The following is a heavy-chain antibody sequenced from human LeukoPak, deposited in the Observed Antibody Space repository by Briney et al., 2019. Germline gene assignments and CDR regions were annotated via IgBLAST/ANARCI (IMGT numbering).Heavy chain of an antibody. J-gene: IGHJ6*02. CDR1: GFTFSSYW. D-gene: IGHD2-2*01. CDR3: ASFDIVVVPAAMNRGYGMDV. CDR2: IWYDGSNK. Sequence: GGSLRLSCAASGFTFSSYWMSRVRQAPGKGLEWVAVIWYDGSNKYYADSVKGRFTISRDNSKNTLYLQMNSLRAEDTAVYYCASFDIVVVPAAMNRGYGMDVWGQGTTVTVSS. V-gene: IGHV3-33*08.